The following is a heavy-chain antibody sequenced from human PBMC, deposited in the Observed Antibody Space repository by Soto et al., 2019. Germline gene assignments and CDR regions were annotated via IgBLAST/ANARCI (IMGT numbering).Heavy chain of an antibody. J-gene: IGHJ4*02. CDR2: ISGSGGST. CDR1: GCTFSSYA. Sequence: PGGSLILSCAATGCTFSSYAMSWVRPAPGKGLEWVSAISGSGGSTYYADSVKGRFTISRDNSKNTLYLQMNSLRAEDTAVYYCAKFFSRGAPCLDYWGQGTLVTVSS. V-gene: IGHV3-23*01. D-gene: IGHD3-10*01. CDR3: AKFFSRGAPCLDY.